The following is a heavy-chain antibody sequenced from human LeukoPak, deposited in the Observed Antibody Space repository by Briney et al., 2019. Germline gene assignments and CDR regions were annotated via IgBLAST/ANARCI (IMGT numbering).Heavy chain of an antibody. CDR3: ASRLYCSNTRCRNFPFAY. V-gene: IGHV1-69*01. CDR2: IIPIFGTA. D-gene: IGHD2-2*01. CDR1: GGTFSSYA. J-gene: IGHJ4*02. Sequence: GASVKVSCKACGGTFSSYAINWVRQAPGQGLEWMGGIIPIFGTANYAQKFQDRVTITADESTGTAYMELSSLRSEDTAIYYCASRLYCSNTRCRNFPFAYWGQGTLVTVSS.